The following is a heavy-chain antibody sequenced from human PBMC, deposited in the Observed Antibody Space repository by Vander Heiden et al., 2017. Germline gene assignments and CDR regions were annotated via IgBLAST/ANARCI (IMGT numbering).Heavy chain of an antibody. CDR3: GRIGINWYYYFDT. J-gene: IGHJ4*02. V-gene: IGHV3-49*03. CDR2: IRSKAYGGTT. Sequence: EVQLVESGGGLVQPGRSLRVSCTASGFTFGDYAMSWFRQAPGKGLEWVAFIRSKAYGGTTEYAASVKGRFTISRDDSKSSGYLQMNSLKTEDTAVYFCGRIGINWYYYFDTWGQGTLVTVSS. CDR1: GFTFGDYA. D-gene: IGHD6-13*01.